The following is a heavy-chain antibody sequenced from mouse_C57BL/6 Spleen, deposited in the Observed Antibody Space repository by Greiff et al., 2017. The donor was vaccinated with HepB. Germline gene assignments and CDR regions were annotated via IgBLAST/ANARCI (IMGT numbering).Heavy chain of an antibody. Sequence: VQLQQSGPVLVKPGASVKMSCKASGYTFTDYYMNWVKQSHGKSLEWIGVINPYNGGTSYNQKFKGKATLTVDKSSSTAYMELNSLTSEDSAVYYCARSLLRSPDYWGQGTTLTVSS. CDR3: ARSLLRSPDY. CDR1: GYTFTDYY. D-gene: IGHD1-1*01. V-gene: IGHV1-19*01. CDR2: INPYNGGT. J-gene: IGHJ2*01.